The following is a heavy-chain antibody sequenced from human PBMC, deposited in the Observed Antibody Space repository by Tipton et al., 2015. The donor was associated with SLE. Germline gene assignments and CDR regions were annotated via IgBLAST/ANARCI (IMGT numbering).Heavy chain of an antibody. D-gene: IGHD2-21*01. CDR2: VFYSGTT. V-gene: IGHV4-59*01. CDR3: ARMRFFLGNCGNDCSYYFDY. CDR1: GGSISTYY. Sequence: TLSLTCSVSGGSISTYYWSWIRQPPGKGLEWIGYVFYSGTTDYNPSFESRVTLSVDTSKNQFSLKLSSVTAADTAVYYCARMRFFLGNCGNDCSYYFDYWGQGNLVAVSS. J-gene: IGHJ4*02.